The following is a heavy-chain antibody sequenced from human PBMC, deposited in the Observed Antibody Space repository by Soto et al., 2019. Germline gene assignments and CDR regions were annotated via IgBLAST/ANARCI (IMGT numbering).Heavy chain of an antibody. J-gene: IGHJ4*02. D-gene: IGHD2-8*01. CDR2: IYYSGST. CDR1: GGSISSGDYY. CDR3: ARIPMVDSTRRGFDS. V-gene: IGHV4-30-4*01. Sequence: SETLSLTCTVSGGSISSGDYYWSWIRQPPGKGLEWIGYIYYSGSTYYTPSLKSRVTISVDKSKNQFSLKLSSVTAADTAVYYCARIPMVDSTRRGFDSWGQGTLVTVSS.